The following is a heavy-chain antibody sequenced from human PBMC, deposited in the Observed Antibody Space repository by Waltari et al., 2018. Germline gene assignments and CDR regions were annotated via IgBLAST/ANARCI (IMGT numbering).Heavy chain of an antibody. Sequence: QVQLVQSGAEVKKPGSSVKVTCKHSECTFGSYAISWVRQAPGKGLECMGGIIPIVGTANDAQKFQGRVTMTADKSTSTAYMELSSLRSEDTAVYYCASLGGFPSGYWGQGTLVTVSS. CDR3: ASLGGFPSGY. D-gene: IGHD3-3*01. J-gene: IGHJ4*02. V-gene: IGHV1-69*14. CDR2: IIPIVGTA. CDR1: ECTFGSYA.